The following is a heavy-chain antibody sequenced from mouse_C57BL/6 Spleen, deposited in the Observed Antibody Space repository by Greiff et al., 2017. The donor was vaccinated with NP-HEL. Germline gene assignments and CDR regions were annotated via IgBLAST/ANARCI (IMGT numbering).Heavy chain of an antibody. D-gene: IGHD1-1*01. Sequence: EVKLQESGAELVRPGASVKLSCTASGFNIKDDYMHWVKQRPEQGLEWIGWIDPENGDTEYASKFQGKATITADTSSNTAYLQLSSLTSEDTAVYYCTLTTVGYYFDYWGQGTTLTVSS. CDR3: TLTTVGYYFDY. V-gene: IGHV14-4*01. CDR1: GFNIKDDY. CDR2: IDPENGDT. J-gene: IGHJ2*01.